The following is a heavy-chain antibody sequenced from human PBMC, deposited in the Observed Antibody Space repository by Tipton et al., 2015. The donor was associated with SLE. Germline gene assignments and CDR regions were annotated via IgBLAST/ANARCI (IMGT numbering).Heavy chain of an antibody. V-gene: IGHV4-39*07. CDR3: AGRGPLWDIALGGGDY. Sequence: TLSLTCTVSGGSINSDTYYWGWIRQPPGKGLEWIGSIYYSRTTHYNSSLKSRVTISVDTSKNQFSLRLTSVTAAAAAVYYGAGRGPLWDIALGGGDYWGQGTLVTVSS. CDR1: GGSINSDTYY. J-gene: IGHJ4*02. CDR2: IYYSRTT. D-gene: IGHD2-8*02.